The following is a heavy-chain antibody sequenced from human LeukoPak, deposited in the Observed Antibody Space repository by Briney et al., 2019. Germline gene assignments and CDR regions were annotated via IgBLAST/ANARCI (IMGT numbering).Heavy chain of an antibody. D-gene: IGHD5-18*01. CDR1: GFIVGDTH. J-gene: IGHJ6*03. V-gene: IGHV3-53*01. Sequence: GSLRLSCAGSGFIVGDTHMTWVRQAPGKGLEWVSLVYSGTTTHYADSVKGRFSISRDHSNNILYLQMNTLRAEDTAVYYCARLQGYSLGYQYFYYMDVWGTGTTVTVSS. CDR2: VYSGTTT. CDR3: ARLQGYSLGYQYFYYMDV.